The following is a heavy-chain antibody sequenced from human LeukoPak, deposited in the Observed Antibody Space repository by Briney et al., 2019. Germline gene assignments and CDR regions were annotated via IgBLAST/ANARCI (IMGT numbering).Heavy chain of an antibody. D-gene: IGHD5-24*01. CDR3: ARDPDGYNSGGNYFDY. J-gene: IGHJ4*02. CDR1: GFTFDDYA. CDR2: ISWNSGSI. Sequence: GGSLRLSCAASGFTFDDYAMHWVRQAPGKGLEWVSGISWNSGSIGYADSVKGRFTISGDNAKNSLYLQMNSLRAEDTAVYYCARDPDGYNSGGNYFDYWGQGTLVTVSS. V-gene: IGHV3-9*01.